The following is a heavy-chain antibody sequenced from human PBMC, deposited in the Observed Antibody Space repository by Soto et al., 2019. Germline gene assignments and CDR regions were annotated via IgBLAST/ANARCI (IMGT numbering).Heavy chain of an antibody. CDR3: VRSWAY. CDR1: GFTFSNYG. V-gene: IGHV3-23*01. J-gene: IGHJ4*02. CDR2: VSPAGTP. Sequence: EVQLLESGGGLVQPGGSLRLSCAASGFTFSNYGMNWVRLAPGEGLEWVSTVSPAGTPFYADSVRGRFTISRDNSKRSVDLQMNGLRVDETAIYYCVRSWAYWGRGTVVTVSS. D-gene: IGHD6-13*01.